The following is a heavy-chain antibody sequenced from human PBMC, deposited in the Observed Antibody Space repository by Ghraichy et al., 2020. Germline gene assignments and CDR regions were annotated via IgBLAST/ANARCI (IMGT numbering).Heavy chain of an antibody. CDR3: ARDERGYSYGYFDY. CDR1: GSTFPSHG. CDR2: ISAYNGNT. Sequence: ASVKVSCKDSGSTFPSHGIFLVRLAPRLLLEWMGWISAYNGNTNYAQKLQGRVTMTTDTSTTTAYMELRSLRSDDTAVYYGARDERGYSYGYFDYWGQGTLVTVAS. J-gene: IGHJ4*02. D-gene: IGHD5-18*01. V-gene: IGHV1-18*04.